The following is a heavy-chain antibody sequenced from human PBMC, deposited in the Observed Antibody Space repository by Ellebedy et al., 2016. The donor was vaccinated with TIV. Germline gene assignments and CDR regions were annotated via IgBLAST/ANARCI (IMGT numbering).Heavy chain of an antibody. CDR3: TRDMVQGMVSRYLWFDY. CDR1: GYTFRTYG. Sequence: ASVKVSCKASGYTFRTYGMSWVRQAPGQGLEWMGWIGAYTGDTKYAQKFHGRVTMTADISTSTAFMELRSLRSDDTAVYYCTRDMVQGMVSRYLWFDYWGQGTLVTVSS. D-gene: IGHD5/OR15-5a*01. V-gene: IGHV1-18*01. J-gene: IGHJ4*02. CDR2: IGAYTGDT.